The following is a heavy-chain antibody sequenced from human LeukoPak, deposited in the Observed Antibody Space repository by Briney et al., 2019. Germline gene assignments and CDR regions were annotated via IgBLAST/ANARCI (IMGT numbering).Heavy chain of an antibody. CDR2: ISGSGGST. CDR1: GFTFSSYA. Sequence: GGSLRLSRAASGFTFSSYAMSWVRQAPGKGLEWVSAISGSGGSTYYADSVKGRFTISRDNSKNTLYLQMNSLRAEDTAVYYCAKARRSSWYYFDYWGQGTLVTVSS. D-gene: IGHD6-13*01. J-gene: IGHJ4*02. V-gene: IGHV3-23*01. CDR3: AKARRSSWYYFDY.